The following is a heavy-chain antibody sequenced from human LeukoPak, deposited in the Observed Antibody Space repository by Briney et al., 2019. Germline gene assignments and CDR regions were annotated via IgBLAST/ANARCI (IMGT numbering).Heavy chain of an antibody. D-gene: IGHD1-26*01. CDR2: IDSSRNYI. CDR3: ARDPYSGSYGADYYYYMDV. V-gene: IGHV3-21*01. Sequence: GGSLRLSCAASGFTFSRYSMSWVRQAPGKGLEWVSSIDSSRNYISYADSVKGRFTISRDNAKSSLYLQMNSLRAEDTAVYYCARDPYSGSYGADYYYYMDVWGKGTTVTISS. J-gene: IGHJ6*03. CDR1: GFTFSRYS.